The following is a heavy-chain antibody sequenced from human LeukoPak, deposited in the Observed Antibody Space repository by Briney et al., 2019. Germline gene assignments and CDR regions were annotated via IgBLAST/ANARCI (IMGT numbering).Heavy chain of an antibody. D-gene: IGHD5-12*01. J-gene: IGHJ3*02. CDR1: GGSISSSRYY. Sequence: SETLSLTCTLSGGSISSSRYYWGWIRRPPGKGLEWIGSSYHSGSTYYNPSLKSRVTIAVETSKNQFSLKLSAVTAADKAVYYCARSCRILDIVATIRARLGGNGFDIWGQGTMVTVSS. CDR2: SYHSGST. V-gene: IGHV4-39*07. CDR3: ARSCRILDIVATIRARLGGNGFDI.